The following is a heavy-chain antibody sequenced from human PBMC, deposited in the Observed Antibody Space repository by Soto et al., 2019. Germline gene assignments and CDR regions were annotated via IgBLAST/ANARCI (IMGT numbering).Heavy chain of an antibody. CDR1: GFTLSSYN. V-gene: IGHV3-48*02. CDR2: ISGSSDTI. Sequence: PGGSLRLSCAASGFTLSSYNMNWVRQAPGKGLEWVSYISGSSDTIYYADSVKGRFTISRDNAKNSLYLQMDSLRDEDTAVYYCARDHGGSIWFVGIYYYFGVDVRGQGTTVTVSS. D-gene: IGHD6-13*01. CDR3: ARDHGGSIWFVGIYYYFGVDV. J-gene: IGHJ6*02.